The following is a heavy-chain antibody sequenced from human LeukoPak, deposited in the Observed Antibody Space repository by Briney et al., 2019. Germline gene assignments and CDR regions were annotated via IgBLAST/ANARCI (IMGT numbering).Heavy chain of an antibody. CDR3: ARLESAAAGNRWFDP. CDR1: GASISSYY. D-gene: IGHD6-13*01. J-gene: IGHJ5*02. Sequence: SETLSLTCTVSGASISSYYWSWIRQPPGKGLEWIGSFYYSGSTNYNPSLKSRVSMSVDTSKNQFSLKLSSVTAADTAVCYCARLESAAAGNRWFDPWGQGILVTVSS. CDR2: FYYSGST. V-gene: IGHV4-59*12.